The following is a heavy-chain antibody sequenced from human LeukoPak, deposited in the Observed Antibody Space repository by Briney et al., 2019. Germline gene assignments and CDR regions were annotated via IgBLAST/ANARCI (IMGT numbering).Heavy chain of an antibody. J-gene: IGHJ5*01. V-gene: IGHV4-31*03. D-gene: IGHD4-17*01. CDR1: GGSISSGDYY. CDR2: IYYTGST. Sequence: PSETLSLTCTVSGGSISSGDYYWSGIRQPPGKGLEWMGYIYYTGSTHYNPSLKNRISMSVDTSKRQFSLNLMSVTGADTAIYYCARDKVTVTGNWFDSWGQGTLVAVSS. CDR3: ARDKVTVTGNWFDS.